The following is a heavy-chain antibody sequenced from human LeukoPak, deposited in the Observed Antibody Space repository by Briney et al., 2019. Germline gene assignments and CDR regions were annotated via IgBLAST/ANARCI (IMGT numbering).Heavy chain of an antibody. CDR1: GFTFSSYA. CDR3: APMVRGVVPFDY. J-gene: IGHJ4*02. D-gene: IGHD3-10*01. Sequence: GGSLRLSCAASGFTFSSYAMSWVRQAPGKGLEWVSAISGSGGSTYYADSVKGRFTISRDNSKNTLYLQMNSLRAEDAAVYYCAPMVRGVVPFDYWGQGTLVTVSS. V-gene: IGHV3-23*01. CDR2: ISGSGGST.